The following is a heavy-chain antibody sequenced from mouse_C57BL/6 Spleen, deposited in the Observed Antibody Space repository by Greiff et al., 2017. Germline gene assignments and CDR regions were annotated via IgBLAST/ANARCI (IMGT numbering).Heavy chain of an antibody. CDR2: LNPNNGGT. CDR1: GYTFTDYY. Sequence: VQLQQSGPELVKPGASVKISCKASGYTFTDYYMDWVKQRHGKGLEWIGDLNPNNGGTIYNQKFKGKATLTVDKSSSTAYMELRSLTSEDSAVYYCARSVIYDGYGGFAYWGQGTLVTVSA. D-gene: IGHD2-2*01. J-gene: IGHJ3*01. V-gene: IGHV1-18*01. CDR3: ARSVIYDGYGGFAY.